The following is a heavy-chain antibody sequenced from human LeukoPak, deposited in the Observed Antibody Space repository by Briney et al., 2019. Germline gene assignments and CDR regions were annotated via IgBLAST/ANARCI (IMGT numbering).Heavy chain of an antibody. CDR2: IWYDGGNK. Sequence: GGSLRLSCAASGFTFSSHSMNWVRQAPGKGLEWVAVIWYDGGNKYYADSVKGRFTISRDNSKNTLYLQMNSLRAEDTAVYYCARDTDYYESSGIIDYWGQGTLVTVSS. CDR1: GFTFSSHS. V-gene: IGHV3-33*08. CDR3: ARDTDYYESSGIIDY. J-gene: IGHJ4*02. D-gene: IGHD3-22*01.